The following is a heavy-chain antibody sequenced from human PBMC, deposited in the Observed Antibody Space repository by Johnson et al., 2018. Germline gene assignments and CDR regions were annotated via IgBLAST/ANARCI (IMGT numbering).Heavy chain of an antibody. CDR1: GFTFSDYY. CDR2: ISSSGSTI. J-gene: IGHJ6*03. D-gene: IGHD2-2*01. V-gene: IGHV3-11*04. CDR3: ARGKHPYWSSTSCYFYYYMDV. Sequence: QVQLVQSGGGLVKPGGSLRLSCAASGFTFSDYYMSWIRQAPGKGLEWVSYISSSGSTIYYADSVKGRFTISRDNAKNSLYLQMNSLRAEDTAVYYCARGKHPYWSSTSCYFYYYMDVWGKGTTVTGSS.